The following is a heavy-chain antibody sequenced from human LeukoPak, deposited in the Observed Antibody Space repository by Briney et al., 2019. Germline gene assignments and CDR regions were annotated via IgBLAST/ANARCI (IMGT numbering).Heavy chain of an antibody. Sequence: GGPLRLSCAASGFTFSSYAMSWIRQAPGKGLEWVSAISVSGGSTYYADSVKGRFTISRDNSKNTLYLQMNSLRAEDTAVYYCAKGSGLGYCSSTTCRPFYYYYYGMDVWGKGTTVTVSS. V-gene: IGHV3-23*01. J-gene: IGHJ6*04. D-gene: IGHD2-2*01. CDR3: AKGSGLGYCSSTTCRPFYYYYYGMDV. CDR1: GFTFSSYA. CDR2: ISVSGGST.